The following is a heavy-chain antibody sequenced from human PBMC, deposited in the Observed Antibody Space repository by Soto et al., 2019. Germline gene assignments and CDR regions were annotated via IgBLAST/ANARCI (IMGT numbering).Heavy chain of an antibody. Sequence: PGGSLRLSCAASGFXFSSYWMSWVRQAPGKGLEWVANIKQDGSEKYYVDSVKGRFTISRDNAKNSLYLQMNSLRAEDTAVYYCARTRMVITIPAPYYFDYWGQGTLVTVSS. V-gene: IGHV3-7*01. CDR3: ARTRMVITIPAPYYFDY. D-gene: IGHD3-22*01. CDR2: IKQDGSEK. CDR1: GFXFSSYW. J-gene: IGHJ4*02.